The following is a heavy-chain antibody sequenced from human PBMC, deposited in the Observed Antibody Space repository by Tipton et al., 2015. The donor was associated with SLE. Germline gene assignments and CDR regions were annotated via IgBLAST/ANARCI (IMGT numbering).Heavy chain of an antibody. J-gene: IGHJ4*02. D-gene: IGHD2-21*01. CDR3: ARLRVISYYFDY. CDR2: IYYSGRT. V-gene: IGHV4-39*07. Sequence: TLSLTCTVSGGSISSSSYYWGWIRQPPGKGLEWIGSIYYSGRTYYTPSLKSRVTISVDTSKNQFSLKLSSVTAADTAVYYCARLRVISYYFDYWGQGTLVTVSS. CDR1: GGSISSSSYY.